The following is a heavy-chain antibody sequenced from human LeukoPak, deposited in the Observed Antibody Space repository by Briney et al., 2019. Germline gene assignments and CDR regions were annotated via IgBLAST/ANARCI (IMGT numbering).Heavy chain of an antibody. V-gene: IGHV1-18*01. D-gene: IGHD6-13*01. J-gene: IGHJ4*02. CDR3: ARGGGPHSSSWYFRN. Sequence: ASVKVSCKASGYTFTSYGISWVRQAPGQGLEWMGWISAYNGNTNYAQKLQGRVTMTTDTSTSAAYMELRSLRSDDTAVYYCARGGGPHSSSWYFRNWGQGTLVTVSS. CDR2: ISAYNGNT. CDR1: GYTFTSYG.